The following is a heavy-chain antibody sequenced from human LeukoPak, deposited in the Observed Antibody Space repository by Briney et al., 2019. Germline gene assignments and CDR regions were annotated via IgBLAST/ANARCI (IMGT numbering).Heavy chain of an antibody. Sequence: SETLSLTCTVSGGSISSGGYYWSWIRQHPGKGLEWIGYIYYSGSTYYNPTLKSRVTISVDTSKNQFSLKLSSVTAADTAVYYCARKVRGAAAGTLVWFDPWGQGTLVTVSS. CDR3: ARKVRGAAAGTLVWFDP. V-gene: IGHV4-31*03. J-gene: IGHJ5*02. CDR1: GGSISSGGYY. D-gene: IGHD6-13*01. CDR2: IYYSGST.